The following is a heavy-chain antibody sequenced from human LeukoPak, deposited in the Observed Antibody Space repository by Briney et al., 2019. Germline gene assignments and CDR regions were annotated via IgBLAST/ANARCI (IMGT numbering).Heavy chain of an antibody. CDR1: GFTFSSFS. CDR2: ISSSSDYI. Sequence: GGSLRLSCAASGFTFSSFSMKWVRQAPGKGVEWVSSISSSSDYIYYADSMKGRFTIARDNAKSSMYLQKNSLRAEDTAVYYCSWSYSGGCQFFDYWGQGLLVTVSS. CDR3: SWSYSGGCQFFDY. J-gene: IGHJ4*02. D-gene: IGHD6-19*01. V-gene: IGHV3-21*01.